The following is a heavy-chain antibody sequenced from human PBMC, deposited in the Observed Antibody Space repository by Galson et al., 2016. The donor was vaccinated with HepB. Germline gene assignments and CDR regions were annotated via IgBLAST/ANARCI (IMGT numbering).Heavy chain of an antibody. V-gene: IGHV1-18*01. J-gene: IGHJ4*02. CDR2: VTGFDRKR. Sequence: SVKVSCKASGYTFNNYGIVWVRQAPGQGLEWVAGVTGFDRKRNYAQKFQDRVTVTTDTSTNTAYLDLLSLKYDDTAIYYCARTRRAPYCGGDCYTKTYFDSWGQGTLVTVPS. CDR1: GYTFNNYG. CDR3: ARTRRAPYCGGDCYTKTYFDS. D-gene: IGHD2-21*02.